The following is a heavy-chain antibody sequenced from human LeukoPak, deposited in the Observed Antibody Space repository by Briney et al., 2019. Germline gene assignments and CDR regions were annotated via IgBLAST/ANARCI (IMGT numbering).Heavy chain of an antibody. CDR2: ISSSSSYI. D-gene: IGHD3-22*01. CDR1: GFTFSSYS. Sequence: GGSLRLSCAASGFTFSSYSMNWVRQAPGKGLEWVSSISSSSSYIYYADSVKGRFTISRDNAKYSLYLQMNSLRAEDTAVYYCAVSVVITFDYWGQGTLVTVSS. V-gene: IGHV3-21*01. J-gene: IGHJ4*02. CDR3: AVSVVITFDY.